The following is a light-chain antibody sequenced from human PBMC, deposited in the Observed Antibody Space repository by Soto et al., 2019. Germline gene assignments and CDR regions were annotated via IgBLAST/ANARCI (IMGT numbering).Light chain of an antibody. CDR3: QQYYSYPPLT. CDR1: QGISSY. Sequence: AIRMTQSPSSLSASTGDRVTITCRASQGISSYLAWYQQKPGKAPKLLIYAASTLQSGVPSRFSGSGSGTDFTLTISRLQSEDFATYYCQQYYSYPPLTFGQGTRLEIK. CDR2: AAS. V-gene: IGKV1-8*01. J-gene: IGKJ5*01.